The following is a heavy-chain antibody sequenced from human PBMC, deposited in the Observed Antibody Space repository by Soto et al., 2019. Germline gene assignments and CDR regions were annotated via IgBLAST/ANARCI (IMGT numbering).Heavy chain of an antibody. CDR2: INSDESSR. CDR1: GFAFSTYW. Sequence: EVQLVESGGGLVQPGGSLRLSCAASGFAFSTYWMHWVRQAPGKGLEWVSRINSDESSRAYADSVKGRFISSRDNDKNSLSLEMNSLRAEDTAVYYCARGIDFYFDLWGRGTLVTVSS. V-gene: IGHV3-74*01. CDR3: ARGIDFYFDL. J-gene: IGHJ2*01.